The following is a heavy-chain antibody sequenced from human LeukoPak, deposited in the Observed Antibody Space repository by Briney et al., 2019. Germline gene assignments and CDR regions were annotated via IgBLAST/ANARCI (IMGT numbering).Heavy chain of an antibody. CDR1: GFNLSNYW. CDR3: ARWATSFDL. V-gene: IGHV3-7*01. J-gene: IGHJ4*02. Sequence: GGSLRLSCAASGFNLSNYWMSWVRQAPGKGRAWVANIKQDGSEKYYVGSVTGRFTISRDNAKNSLFLQMNSLRVEDTAVYYCARWATSFDLWGQGILVTVSS. CDR2: IKQDGSEK.